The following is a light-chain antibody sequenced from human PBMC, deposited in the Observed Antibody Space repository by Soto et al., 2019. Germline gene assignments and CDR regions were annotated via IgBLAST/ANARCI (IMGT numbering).Light chain of an antibody. CDR1: YSDIGAYNY. Sequence: QSALTQPPSASGSPGQSVTIPCTGTYSDIGAYNYVSWYQQRPGEAPKLMIYEVSKRPSGVPDRFSGSKSGNTASLTVSGLQAEDEADYYCSSYAGSNYYVFGTGTKLTVL. V-gene: IGLV2-8*01. CDR2: EVS. J-gene: IGLJ1*01. CDR3: SSYAGSNYYV.